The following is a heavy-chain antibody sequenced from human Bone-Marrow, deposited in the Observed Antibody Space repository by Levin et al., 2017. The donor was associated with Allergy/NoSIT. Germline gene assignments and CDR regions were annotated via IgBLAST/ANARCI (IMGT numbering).Heavy chain of an antibody. V-gene: IGHV3-30*18. CDR1: GFTFSSYG. D-gene: IGHD2-15*01. CDR3: AKDLLGSGGSGEFLYYDYGMDV. Sequence: GGSLRLSCAASGFTFSSYGMHWVRQAPGKGLEWVAVISYDGSNKYYADSVKGRFTISRDNSKNTLYLQMNSLRAEDTAVYYCAKDLLGSGGSGEFLYYDYGMDVWGQGTTVTVSS. J-gene: IGHJ6*02. CDR2: ISYDGSNK.